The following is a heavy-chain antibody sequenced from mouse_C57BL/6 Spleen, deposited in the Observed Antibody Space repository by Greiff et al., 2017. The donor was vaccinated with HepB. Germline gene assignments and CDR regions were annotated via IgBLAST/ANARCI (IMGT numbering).Heavy chain of an antibody. CDR3: ARADGNYVDGAMDY. CDR1: GFTFSSYA. D-gene: IGHD2-1*01. Sequence: EVKLVESGGGLVKPGGSLKLSCAASGFTFSSYAMSWVRQTPEKRLEWVATISDGGSYTYYPDNVKGRFTISRDNAKNNLYLQMSHLKSEDTAMYYCARADGNYVDGAMDYWGQGTSVTVSS. CDR2: ISDGGSYT. J-gene: IGHJ4*01. V-gene: IGHV5-4*03.